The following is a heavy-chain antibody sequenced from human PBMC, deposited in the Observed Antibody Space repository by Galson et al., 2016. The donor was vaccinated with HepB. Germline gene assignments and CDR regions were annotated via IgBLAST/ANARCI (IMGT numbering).Heavy chain of an antibody. J-gene: IGHJ4*02. D-gene: IGHD2/OR15-2a*01. CDR1: GFIFSDYS. CDR2: IGWNGVNL. V-gene: IGHV3-9*01. CDR3: VKDGRGADSTAPYPFHYFHS. Sequence: SLRLSCAASGFIFSDYSMHWVRQGPGKGLEWVSGIGWNGVNLGYSDSVKGRFTVSRDNAKKSLYLQLNNLRPEDTALYYCVKDGRGADSTAPYPFHYFHSWGQGTLVTVSS.